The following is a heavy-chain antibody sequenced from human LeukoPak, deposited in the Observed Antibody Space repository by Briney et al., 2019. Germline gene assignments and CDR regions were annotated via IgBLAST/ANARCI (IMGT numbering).Heavy chain of an antibody. CDR2: IYYSGST. Sequence: PSETLSLTCTVSGGSISSSSYYWGWIRQPPGKGLEWIGSIYYSGSTYYNPSLKSRVTISVDTSKNQFSLKLSSVTAADTAVYYCASIAARLIFDYYYYMDVWDKGTTVTVSS. CDR1: GGSISSSSYY. V-gene: IGHV4-39*01. CDR3: ASIAARLIFDYYYYMDV. J-gene: IGHJ6*03. D-gene: IGHD6-6*01.